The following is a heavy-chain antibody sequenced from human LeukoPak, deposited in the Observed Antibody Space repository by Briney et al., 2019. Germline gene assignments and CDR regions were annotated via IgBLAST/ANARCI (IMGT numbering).Heavy chain of an antibody. CDR1: GYTFTSDG. J-gene: IGHJ5*02. V-gene: IGHV1-18*01. D-gene: IGHD1-26*01. Sequence: GASVKVSCKASGYTFTSDGISWVRQAPGQGLEWMGWISAHNGNTNYAQKLQGRVSMTTDTSTSTAYLELRSLTSDDTAVYYCARGGWDLLGVWNWFDPWGQGTLVTVSS. CDR3: ARGGWDLLGVWNWFDP. CDR2: ISAHNGNT.